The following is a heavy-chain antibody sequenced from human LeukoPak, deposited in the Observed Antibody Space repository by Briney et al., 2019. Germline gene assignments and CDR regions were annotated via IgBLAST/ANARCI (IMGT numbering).Heavy chain of an antibody. CDR1: GFIFSNYN. CDR2: ISSSSGTI. J-gene: IGHJ4*02. D-gene: IGHD5-18*01. Sequence: PGRSLRLSCAASGFIFSNYNMNWVRQTPGKGLEWLSYISSSSGTIYYADSVKGRFTISGDNAKNSLYLQMNSLRAEVTAVYYCARALGYSYGYAVDYWGQGTLVTVSS. V-gene: IGHV3-48*01. CDR3: ARALGYSYGYAVDY.